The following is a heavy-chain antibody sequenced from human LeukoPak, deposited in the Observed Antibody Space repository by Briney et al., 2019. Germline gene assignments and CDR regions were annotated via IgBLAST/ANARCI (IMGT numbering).Heavy chain of an antibody. CDR3: ARRLTNYYGMDV. CDR2: IKQDGTQN. CDR1: GFTFSSYW. J-gene: IGHJ6*02. D-gene: IGHD4-11*01. Sequence: GGSLRLSCVASGFTFSSYWMSWVRQAPGKGLEWVANIKQDGTQNYYVDSVKGRFTISRDNAKNSLYLQMNTLRAEDTAVYYCARRLTNYYGMDVWGQGTTVTVSS. V-gene: IGHV3-7*02.